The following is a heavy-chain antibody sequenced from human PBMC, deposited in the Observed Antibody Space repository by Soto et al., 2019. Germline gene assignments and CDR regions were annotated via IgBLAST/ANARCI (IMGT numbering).Heavy chain of an antibody. V-gene: IGHV3-30*18. Sequence: QVQLVESGGGVVQPGRSLRLSCAASGFTFSSYGMHWVRQAPGKGLEWVAVISYDGSNKYYADSVKGRFTISRDNSKNTLYLQMNSQKAKDTAVYYCAKAELLKPADGYFDYWGQGTLVTVSS. CDR2: ISYDGSNK. D-gene: IGHD3-10*01. CDR3: AKAELLKPADGYFDY. CDR1: GFTFSSYG. J-gene: IGHJ4*02.